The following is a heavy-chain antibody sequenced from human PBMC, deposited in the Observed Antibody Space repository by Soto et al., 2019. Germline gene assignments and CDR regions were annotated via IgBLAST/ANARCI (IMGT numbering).Heavy chain of an antibody. V-gene: IGHV3-7*02. D-gene: IGHD6-25*01. CDR2: IKQDGSEK. Sequence: PGGSLRLSCAASGFTFSSYWMSWVRQAPGKGLEWVANIKQDGSEKYYVDSVKGRFTISRDNAKNSLYLQMNSLRAEDTAVYYCARIRSSGWADAFDIWGQGTMVTVSS. CDR3: ARIRSSGWADAFDI. CDR1: GFTFSSYW. J-gene: IGHJ3*02.